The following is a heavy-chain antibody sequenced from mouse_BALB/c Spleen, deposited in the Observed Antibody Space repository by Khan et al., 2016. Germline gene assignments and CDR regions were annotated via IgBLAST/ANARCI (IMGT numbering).Heavy chain of an antibody. Sequence: QVQLKESGAELMKPGASVKISCKATGYTFSDYWIEWFKQRPGHGLEWIGEILPGSGTTNYNEKCKGKAIFTADTSYNSAYLQLSSLTSEASAVYYCARGGDNPFFDYWGQGTTLTVSS. V-gene: IGHV1-9*01. CDR1: GYTFSDYW. CDR3: ARGGDNPFFDY. CDR2: ILPGSGTT. J-gene: IGHJ2*01. D-gene: IGHD1-3*01.